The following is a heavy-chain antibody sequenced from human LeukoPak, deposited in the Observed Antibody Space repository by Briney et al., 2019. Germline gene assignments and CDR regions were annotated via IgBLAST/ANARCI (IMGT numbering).Heavy chain of an antibody. D-gene: IGHD3-10*01. CDR3: ARMIGGGYSAFDI. CDR2: INSDGSTT. CDR1: GFTYSTYW. V-gene: IGHV3-74*01. J-gene: IGHJ3*02. Sequence: GGSLRLSCAASGFTYSTYWMHWVRQAPGKGLVWVSRINSDGSTTSYADSVKGRFTISRDNAKDTLYLQMNSLRAEDTAVYYCARMIGGGYSAFDIWGQGTMVTVSS.